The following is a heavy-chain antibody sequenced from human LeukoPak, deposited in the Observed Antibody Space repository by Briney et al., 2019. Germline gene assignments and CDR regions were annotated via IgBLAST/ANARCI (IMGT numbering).Heavy chain of an antibody. Sequence: PRASVKVSCKASGYTFIAYQIHWVRQAPGHGLEWMGWINPNSGDTEYAQMFQGRVTMTADTSISTAYMELNSPKSDDTAVYFCAREDSYSNSWLRRFFDSWGQGTLVTVSS. CDR3: AREDSYSNSWLRRFFDS. V-gene: IGHV1-2*02. J-gene: IGHJ4*02. D-gene: IGHD6-13*01. CDR1: GYTFIAYQ. CDR2: INPNSGDT.